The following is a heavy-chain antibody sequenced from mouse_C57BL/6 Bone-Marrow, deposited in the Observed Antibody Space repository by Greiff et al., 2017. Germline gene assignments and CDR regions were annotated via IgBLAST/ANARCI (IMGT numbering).Heavy chain of an antibody. CDR3: ARSEDGFAY. Sequence: VQLQQSGAELVRPGASVKLSCKASGYTFTDYYINWVKQRPGQGLEWIARIYPGSGNTYYNEKFKGKATLTAEKSSSTAYMQLSSLTSEESAVYFCARSEDGFAYWGQGTLVTVSA. J-gene: IGHJ3*01. CDR2: IYPGSGNT. V-gene: IGHV1-76*01. CDR1: GYTFTDYY.